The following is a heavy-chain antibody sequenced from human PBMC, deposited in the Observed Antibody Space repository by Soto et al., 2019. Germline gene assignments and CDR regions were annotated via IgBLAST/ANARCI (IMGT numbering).Heavy chain of an antibody. J-gene: IGHJ2*01. V-gene: IGHV5-51*01. D-gene: IGHD7-27*01. Sequence: GESLKISCKGSGYSFTSYWIGWVRQMPGKGLEWMGIIYPVDSDTRYSPSFQGQVTISADKSISTAYLQWSSLKASDTAMYYCARPQEAGDRHWYFDLWGRGTLVTVSS. CDR2: IYPVDSDT. CDR1: GYSFTSYW. CDR3: ARPQEAGDRHWYFDL.